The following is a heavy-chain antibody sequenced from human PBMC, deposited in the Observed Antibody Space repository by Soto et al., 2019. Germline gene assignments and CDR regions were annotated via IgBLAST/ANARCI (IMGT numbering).Heavy chain of an antibody. CDR3: AREKASTSLLTHYYYAMDV. V-gene: IGHV1-46*01. CDR2: INPSGGRT. Sequence: ASVKVSCKSSGYTFINYYVHWVRQAPGQGLEWMGMINPSGGRTTYPQKFQGRVTMTRDTSTSTVYVELSSLRSDDTAVFYCAREKASTSLLTHYYYAMDVWGQGTTVTVYS. J-gene: IGHJ6*02. CDR1: GYTFINYY.